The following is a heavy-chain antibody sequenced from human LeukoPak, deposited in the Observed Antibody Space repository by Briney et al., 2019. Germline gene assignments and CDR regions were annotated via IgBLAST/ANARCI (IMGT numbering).Heavy chain of an antibody. CDR1: GFTFSDYY. V-gene: IGHV3-11*04. CDR2: ISSSGSTI. J-gene: IGHJ6*02. D-gene: IGHD6-19*01. Sequence: GGSLRLSCAASGFTFSDYYMSWIRQAPGKGLEWVSYISSSGSTIYYADSVKGRFTISRDNSKNTLYLQMNSLRAEDTAVYYCATPPQWLVFDYYYGMDVWGQGTTVTVSS. CDR3: ATPPQWLVFDYYYGMDV.